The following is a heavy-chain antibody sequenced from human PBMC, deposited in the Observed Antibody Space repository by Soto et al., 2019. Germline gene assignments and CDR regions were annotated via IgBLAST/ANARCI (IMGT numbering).Heavy chain of an antibody. CDR1: GGSISSYY. J-gene: IGHJ6*02. CDR3: ALVGSTIFGVVINYYYGMDV. V-gene: IGHV4-59*01. CDR2: IYYSGST. D-gene: IGHD3-3*01. Sequence: SETLSLACTVSGGSISSYYWSWIRQPPGKGLEWIGYIYYSGSTNYNPSLKSRVTISVDTSKNQFSLKLSSVTAADTAVYYCALVGSTIFGVVINYYYGMDVWGQGTTDTVSS.